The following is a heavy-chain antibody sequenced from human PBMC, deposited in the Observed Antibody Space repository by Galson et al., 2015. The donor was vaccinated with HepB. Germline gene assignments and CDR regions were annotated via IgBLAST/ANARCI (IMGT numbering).Heavy chain of an antibody. J-gene: IGHJ4*02. Sequence: QSGAEVKKPGESLKISCKGSGYSFTSYWIGWVRQMPGKGLEWMGIIYPGDSDTGYSPSFQGQVTISADKSISTAYLQWSSLKASDTAMYYCARHEVGSSWYAGVGDVDYWGQGTLVDVSS. V-gene: IGHV5-51*01. D-gene: IGHD6-13*01. CDR3: ARHEVGSSWYAGVGDVDY. CDR1: GYSFTSYW. CDR2: IYPGDSDT.